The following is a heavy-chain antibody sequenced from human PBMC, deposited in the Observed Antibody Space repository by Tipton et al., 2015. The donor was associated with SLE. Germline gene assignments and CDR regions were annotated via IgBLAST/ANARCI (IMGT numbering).Heavy chain of an antibody. D-gene: IGHD4-17*01. Sequence: RLSCAASGFTFSSYSMNWVRQAPGKGPEWISSIRSSSSSTYYADSVQGRFTISRDNAKNSLFLQMDNLRAEDTAVYYCARDDYGDYALDSWGQGTLVTVSS. CDR2: IRSSSSST. J-gene: IGHJ4*02. V-gene: IGHV3-21*04. CDR1: GFTFSSYS. CDR3: ARDDYGDYALDS.